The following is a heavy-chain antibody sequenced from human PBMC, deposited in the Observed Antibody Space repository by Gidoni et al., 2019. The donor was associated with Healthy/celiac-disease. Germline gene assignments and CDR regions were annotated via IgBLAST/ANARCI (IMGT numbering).Heavy chain of an antibody. D-gene: IGHD3-3*01. CDR1: GLTFSSYS. V-gene: IGHV3-48*02. Sequence: EVQLVESGGGLVQPGGSLRLSCAASGLTFSSYSLNWVRQAPGKGLGWVSYISSSSSTIYYADSVKGRFTISRDNAKNSLYLQMNSLRDEDTAVYYCARVGRFLEWFDYWGQGTLVTVSS. CDR3: ARVGRFLEWFDY. CDR2: ISSSSSTI. J-gene: IGHJ4*02.